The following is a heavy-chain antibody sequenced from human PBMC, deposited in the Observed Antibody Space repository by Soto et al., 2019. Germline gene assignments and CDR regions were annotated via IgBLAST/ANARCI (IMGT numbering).Heavy chain of an antibody. CDR2: IYWDDDK. D-gene: IGHD3-3*01. Sequence: QITLNESGPTQVKPRQTLTLTCTFSGFSLTTSGVGVGWIRQSPGKAPEWLALIYWDDDKRYSPSLKSRLTITKDTSKNQVVLTMADLDPADTATYYRAHRVLRTVFGLVTTTASYFDFWCQGTPVAVSS. CDR1: GFSLTTSGVG. V-gene: IGHV2-5*02. J-gene: IGHJ4*02. CDR3: AHRVLRTVFGLVTTTASYFDF.